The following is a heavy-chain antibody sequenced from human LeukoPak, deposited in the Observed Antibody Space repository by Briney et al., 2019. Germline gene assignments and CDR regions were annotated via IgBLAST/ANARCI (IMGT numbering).Heavy chain of an antibody. V-gene: IGHV4-61*01. Sequence: SETLSLTCTVSGASVSSGNYYWSWIRQPPGKGLEWIGYIHYSGCTYYNPSLKSRATISVDTSKKQFSLKLSSVTAADTAVYYCARSPRGIAVAGNIDYWGQGTLVTVSS. CDR2: IHYSGCT. CDR3: ARSPRGIAVAGNIDY. J-gene: IGHJ4*02. CDR1: GASVSSGNYY. D-gene: IGHD6-19*01.